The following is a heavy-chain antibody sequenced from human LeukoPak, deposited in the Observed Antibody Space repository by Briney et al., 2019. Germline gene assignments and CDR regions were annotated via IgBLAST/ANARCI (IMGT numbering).Heavy chain of an antibody. CDR1: GFTFSSYW. CDR2: IYSGGST. Sequence: GGSLRLSCAASGFTFSSYWMHWVRQAPGKGLEWVSVIYSGGSTYYADSVKGRFTISRDNSKNTLYLQMNSLRAEDTAVYYCARRGNYYDSSGYYHNWFDPWGQGTLVTVSS. V-gene: IGHV3-53*01. CDR3: ARRGNYYDSSGYYHNWFDP. J-gene: IGHJ5*02. D-gene: IGHD3-22*01.